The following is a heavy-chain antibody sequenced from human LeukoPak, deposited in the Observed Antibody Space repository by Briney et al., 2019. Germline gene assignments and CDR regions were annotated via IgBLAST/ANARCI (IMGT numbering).Heavy chain of an antibody. Sequence: ASVKVSCKASGGTFSSYAISWVRHAPGQGLEWMGGIIPIFGTANYAQKFQGRVTITADESTSTAYMELSSLRSEDTAVYYCARDGKGGYFDYWGQGTLVTVSS. J-gene: IGHJ4*02. CDR2: IIPIFGTA. CDR1: GGTFSSYA. V-gene: IGHV1-69*01. D-gene: IGHD1-26*01. CDR3: ARDGKGGYFDY.